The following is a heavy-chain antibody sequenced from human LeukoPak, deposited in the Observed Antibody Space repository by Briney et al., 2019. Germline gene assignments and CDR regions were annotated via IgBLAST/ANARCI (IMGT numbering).Heavy chain of an antibody. D-gene: IGHD5-12*01. J-gene: IGHJ4*02. CDR1: GFTFSSYS. CDR2: ISTSSSTI. Sequence: GGSLGLSCAASGFTFSSYSMNWFRQAPGKGLEWVSYISTSSSTIYYADSVRGRFTISRDNAENSLYLQLNSLRAEATAVYYCARGGYAFDHWGQGTLVTVSS. CDR3: ARGGYAFDH. V-gene: IGHV3-48*04.